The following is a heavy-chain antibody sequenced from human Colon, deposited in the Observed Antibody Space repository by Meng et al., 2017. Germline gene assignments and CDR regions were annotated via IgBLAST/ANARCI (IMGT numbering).Heavy chain of an antibody. D-gene: IGHD1-14*01. CDR1: GFSVSTNGGG. J-gene: IGHJ4*02. CDR3: AHFLAPVGYFDY. V-gene: IGHV2-5*02. Sequence: QSNLKVLGHTRLKPQHPSMLPCSFLGFSVSTNGGGVGGVRQSPGKALEWLALIYWDDDKRYSPSLKSRLNITKDTSKNQVVLTMTNMDPVDTATYYCAHFLAPVGYFDYWGQGALVTVSS. CDR2: IYWDDDK.